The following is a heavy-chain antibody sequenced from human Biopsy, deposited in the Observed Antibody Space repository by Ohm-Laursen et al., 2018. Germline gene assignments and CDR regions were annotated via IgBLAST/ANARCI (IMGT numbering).Heavy chain of an antibody. CDR3: ARDLPSSYYYAMDA. V-gene: IGHV4-4*07. CDR2: TYKGGNT. Sequence: TLSLTCTVSGASITSYYWSWIRQPAGKGLEWIGHTYKGGNTNHNPSLKSRVSMSVDTSKNQLSLTLRSVTAADTAVYYCARDLPSSYYYAMDAWAKGPRSPSP. J-gene: IGHJ6*02. CDR1: GASITSYY.